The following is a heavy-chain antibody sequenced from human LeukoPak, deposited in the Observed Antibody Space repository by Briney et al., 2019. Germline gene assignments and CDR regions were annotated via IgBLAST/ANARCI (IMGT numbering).Heavy chain of an antibody. CDR2: ISSNGGST. V-gene: IGHV3-64D*06. Sequence: GGSLRLSCSASGFIFSNYAMHWVRQAPGKGLEYVSAISSNGGSTYYADSVKGRFTTSRDNSKNTLYLQMSSLRAEDTAVYYCVKGKGIAVTSLDYWGQGTLVTVSS. CDR3: VKGKGIAVTSLDY. CDR1: GFIFSNYA. D-gene: IGHD6-19*01. J-gene: IGHJ4*02.